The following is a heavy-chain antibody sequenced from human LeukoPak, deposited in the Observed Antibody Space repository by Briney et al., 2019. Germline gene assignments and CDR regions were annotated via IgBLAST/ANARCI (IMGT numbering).Heavy chain of an antibody. Sequence: GGSLRLSCAASGFTFSNTWMNWVRQAPGKGLEWVGRIKSEIDGGATDYAALAQGRFTISRDDSQATLYLQMNSLKAEDTAVYYCTTGGNVIVAGTRAFDIWGQGTMVTVSS. D-gene: IGHD5-12*01. CDR1: GFTFSNTW. V-gene: IGHV3-15*07. J-gene: IGHJ3*02. CDR2: IKSEIDGGAT. CDR3: TTGGNVIVAGTRAFDI.